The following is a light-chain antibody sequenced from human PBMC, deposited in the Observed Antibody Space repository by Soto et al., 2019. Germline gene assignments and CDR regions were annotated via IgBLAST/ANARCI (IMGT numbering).Light chain of an antibody. J-gene: IGKJ4*02. CDR1: QGISSH. CDR2: DAS. Sequence: DIQMTQSPSSLSASVGDRVTITCQASQGISSHVNWYQQIPGKAPKLLIYDASNLEIAVPSRFSGSGSGTDFTFTITSLQPGDIASYYCQQFDNRPLTFGGGTKV. CDR3: QQFDNRPLT. V-gene: IGKV1-33*01.